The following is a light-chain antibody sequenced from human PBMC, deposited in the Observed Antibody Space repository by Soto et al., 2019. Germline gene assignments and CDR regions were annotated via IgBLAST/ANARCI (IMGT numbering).Light chain of an antibody. Sequence: DIQMTQYPSSLSASVGDIVTITCRSSQRLSSYLNWYQQKPGKAPKLLIYAASSLQSGVPSRFSGSGSGTDLTLTISSLQHEAFATYYCQQSYSTLLPFGGGTKVEI. CDR3: QQSYSTLLP. J-gene: IGKJ4*01. CDR1: QRLSSY. V-gene: IGKV1-39*01. CDR2: AAS.